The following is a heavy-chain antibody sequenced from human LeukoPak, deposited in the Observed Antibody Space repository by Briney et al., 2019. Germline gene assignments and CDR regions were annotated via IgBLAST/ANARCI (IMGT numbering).Heavy chain of an antibody. J-gene: IGHJ6*02. CDR1: GFTFSSYG. CDR2: ISYDGSNK. V-gene: IGHV3-30*03. CDR3: ATRSSPIHYGMDV. D-gene: IGHD6-6*01. Sequence: PGGSLRLSCAASGFTFSSYGMHWVRQAPGKGLEWVAVISYDGSNKYYADSVKGRFTISRDNSKNTLYLQMNSLRAEDTAVYYCATRSSPIHYGMDVWGRGTTVTVSS.